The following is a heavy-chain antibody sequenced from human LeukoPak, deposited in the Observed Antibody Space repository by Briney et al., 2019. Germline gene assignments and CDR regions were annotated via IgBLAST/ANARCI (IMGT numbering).Heavy chain of an antibody. J-gene: IGHJ4*02. CDR3: AKDPGAKYYFDY. Sequence: GGSLRLSCAASGFTFTSYWMHWVRLAPGKGLEWVSFIRYDGGNKWYADSVKGRFTASRDNSKNTLYLQMNSLTTEDTAVYYCAKDPGAKYYFDYWGQGTPVTVSS. CDR1: GFTFTSYW. D-gene: IGHD3-10*01. V-gene: IGHV3-30*02. CDR2: IRYDGGNK.